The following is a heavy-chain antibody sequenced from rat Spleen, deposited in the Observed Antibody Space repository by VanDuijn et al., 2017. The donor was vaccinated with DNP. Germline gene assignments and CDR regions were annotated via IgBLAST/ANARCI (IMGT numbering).Heavy chain of an antibody. V-gene: IGHV1-43*01. CDR3: ARCPLYYYSGYYFDY. CDR2: MNTGGGGT. J-gene: IGHJ2*01. D-gene: IGHD1-1*01. Sequence: QDQLQQSGAEMAKPGSSVKISCKASGHTFTSYYTGWIKQTTGQGLEYIGYMNTGGGGTGYNEKFKGKATLTVDKSSSTAFMQLSSLTPDDSAVYYCARCPLYYYSGYYFDYWGQGVMVTVSS. CDR1: GHTFTSYY.